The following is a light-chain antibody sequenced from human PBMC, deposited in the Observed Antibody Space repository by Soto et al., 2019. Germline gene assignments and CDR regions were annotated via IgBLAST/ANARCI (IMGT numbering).Light chain of an antibody. CDR2: GAS. Sequence: EIVLTQSPGTLSLSSGERATLSCRASQSVRSNYLAWYQQKPDQAPRLLIYGASSRATGIPDRFGGSGSGTDFTLDISRLEPEDFAVYYCQQYASSPLTFGGGTKVEIK. V-gene: IGKV3-20*01. CDR1: QSVRSNY. J-gene: IGKJ4*01. CDR3: QQYASSPLT.